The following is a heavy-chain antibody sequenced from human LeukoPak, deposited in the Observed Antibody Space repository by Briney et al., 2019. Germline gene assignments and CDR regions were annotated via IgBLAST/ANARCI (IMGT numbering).Heavy chain of an antibody. D-gene: IGHD6-19*01. CDR1: GLTVSSYW. V-gene: IGHV3-74*01. Sequence: PGGSLRLSCAASGLTVSSYWMHWVRQAPGKGLVWVSRTNSDGTNTNYADSVKGRFSISRDNAKNTLYLQMNSLRADDTAVYCCMMYISGWNWGQGTLVTVSS. CDR2: TNSDGTNT. CDR3: MMYISGWN. J-gene: IGHJ4*02.